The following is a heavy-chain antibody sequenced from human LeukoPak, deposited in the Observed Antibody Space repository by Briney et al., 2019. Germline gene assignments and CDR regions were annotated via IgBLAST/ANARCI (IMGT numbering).Heavy chain of an antibody. Sequence: SETLSLTCTVSGGSISSYYWNWIRQPAGKGLEWIGRIYTSGSTNYNPSLKSRVTISVDTSKNQFSLKLSSVTAADTAVYYCARGGGWSPYYFDYWGQGTLVTVSS. CDR2: IYTSGST. V-gene: IGHV4-4*07. D-gene: IGHD6-19*01. J-gene: IGHJ4*02. CDR3: ARGGGWSPYYFDY. CDR1: GGSISSYY.